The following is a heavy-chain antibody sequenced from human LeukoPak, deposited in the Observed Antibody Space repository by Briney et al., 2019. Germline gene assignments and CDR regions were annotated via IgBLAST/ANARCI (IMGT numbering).Heavy chain of an antibody. CDR3: ARDLGQYYDTSDNWFDP. Sequence: GGSLRLSCAASGFTFTNYGMNWVRQAPGKGLEWVSYISGSSSTIYYADSVKGRFTISRDNAKNTLNLQMNSLRAEDTAVYYCARDLGQYYDTSDNWFDPWGQGTLVTVSS. CDR2: ISGSSSTI. J-gene: IGHJ5*02. CDR1: GFTFTNYG. V-gene: IGHV3-48*04. D-gene: IGHD3-22*01.